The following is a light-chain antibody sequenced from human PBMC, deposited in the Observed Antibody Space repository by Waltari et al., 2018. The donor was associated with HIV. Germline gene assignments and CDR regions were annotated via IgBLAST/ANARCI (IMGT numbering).Light chain of an antibody. CDR2: DAS. Sequence: DIVLTQSPATLSLSPGDRAALSCTASQSISTLLAWYQQKPGQAPRLLIYDASYRATGTPARFSASGSETEFSLIISRLESEDFAVYYCQQRTTWPPSLTFGGGTRVE. V-gene: IGKV3-11*01. CDR1: QSISTL. CDR3: QQRTTWPPSLT. J-gene: IGKJ4*01.